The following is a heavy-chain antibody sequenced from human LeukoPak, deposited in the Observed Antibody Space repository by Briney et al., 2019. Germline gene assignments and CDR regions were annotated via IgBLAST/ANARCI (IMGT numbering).Heavy chain of an antibody. D-gene: IGHD4-17*01. CDR3: ARDSPLATVTSADGFDY. CDR2: ISAYNGNT. J-gene: IGHJ4*02. Sequence: ASVKVSCKASGCTFTSYGISWVRQAPGQGLEWMGWISAYNGNTNYAQKPQGRVTMTTDTSTSTAYMELRSLRSDDTAVYYCARDSPLATVTSADGFDYWGQGTLVTVSS. V-gene: IGHV1-18*01. CDR1: GCTFTSYG.